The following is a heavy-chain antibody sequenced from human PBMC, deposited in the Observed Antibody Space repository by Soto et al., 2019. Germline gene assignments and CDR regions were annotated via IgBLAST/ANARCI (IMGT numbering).Heavy chain of an antibody. CDR3: ARDDEYSNIAYYFDY. Sequence: GGSLRLSCAASRFTFSTYSMNWVRQAPGKGLEWVSSISSSSSYIYYADSVKGRFTISRDNAKNSLYLQMNSLRAEDTAVYYCARDDEYSNIAYYFDYWGQGTLVTVSS. CDR1: RFTFSTYS. V-gene: IGHV3-21*01. CDR2: ISSSSSYI. J-gene: IGHJ4*02. D-gene: IGHD6-6*01.